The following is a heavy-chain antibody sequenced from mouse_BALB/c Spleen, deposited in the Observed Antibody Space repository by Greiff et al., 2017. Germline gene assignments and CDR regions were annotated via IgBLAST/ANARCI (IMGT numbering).Heavy chain of an antibody. D-gene: IGHD2-10*02. J-gene: IGHJ2*01. CDR2: ISYSGST. Sequence: EVKLMESGPSLVKPSQTLSLTCSVTGDSITSGYWNWIRKFPGNKLEYMGYISYSGSTYYNPSLKSRISITRDTSKNQYYLQLNSVTTEDTATYYCARGGLGYGNFFFDYWGQGTTLTVSS. CDR3: ARGGLGYGNFFFDY. V-gene: IGHV3-8*02. CDR1: GDSITSGY.